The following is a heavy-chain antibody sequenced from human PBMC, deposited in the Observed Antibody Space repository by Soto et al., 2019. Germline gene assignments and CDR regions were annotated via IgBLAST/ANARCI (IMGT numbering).Heavy chain of an antibody. CDR1: GGSVSSGDYY. CDR2: IYYSGST. V-gene: IGHV4-61*08. D-gene: IGHD2-15*01. Sequence: SETLSLTCTVSGGSVSSGDYYWSWIRQPPGKGLEWIGNIYYSGSTNYNPSLKSRATISVDTSKNQFSLKVSSATAADTAVYYCARIPVEGATRHTDSDSWGQGMLVTVSS. CDR3: ARIPVEGATRHTDSDS. J-gene: IGHJ5*02.